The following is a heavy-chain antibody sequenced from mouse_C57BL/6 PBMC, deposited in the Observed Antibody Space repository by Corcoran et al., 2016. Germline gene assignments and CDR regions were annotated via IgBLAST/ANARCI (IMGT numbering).Heavy chain of an antibody. Sequence: VQLKQSGAELVRPGASVKLSCKASGYTFTDYYIKWVKQRPGQGLEWIARIYPGSGNTYYNEKFKGKAKLTAEKYTSTANMQLSSLTSEESAVYFYAREEFYYYGSKNYFDYWGQGTTLTVTS. J-gene: IGHJ2*01. CDR2: IYPGSGNT. CDR3: AREEFYYYGSKNYFDY. D-gene: IGHD1-1*01. V-gene: IGHV1-76*01. CDR1: GYTFTDYY.